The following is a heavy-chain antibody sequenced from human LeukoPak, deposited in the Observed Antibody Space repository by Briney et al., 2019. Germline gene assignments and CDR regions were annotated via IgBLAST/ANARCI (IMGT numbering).Heavy chain of an antibody. Sequence: SETLSLTCTVSGGSISSYYWSWLRQPPGKGLEWIGYIYYSGSTNYNPSLKSRVTISVDTSKNQFSLKLSSVTAADTAVYYCARGIAFDIWGQGTMVTVSS. CDR1: GGSISSYY. CDR3: ARGIAFDI. CDR2: IYYSGST. J-gene: IGHJ3*02. V-gene: IGHV4-59*01.